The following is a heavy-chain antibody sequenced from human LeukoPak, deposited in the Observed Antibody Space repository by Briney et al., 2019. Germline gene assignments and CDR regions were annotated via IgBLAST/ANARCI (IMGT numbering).Heavy chain of an antibody. CDR1: GYTFTSYA. D-gene: IGHD3-3*01. J-gene: IGHJ5*02. Sequence: ASVKVSCKASGYTFTSYAMHWVRQAPGQRLEWMGWINAGNGNTKYSQKFQGRVTITRDTSASTAYMELSSLRSEDTAVYYCARDRGFWSGYYHWFDPWGQGTLVTVSS. V-gene: IGHV1-3*01. CDR3: ARDRGFWSGYYHWFDP. CDR2: INAGNGNT.